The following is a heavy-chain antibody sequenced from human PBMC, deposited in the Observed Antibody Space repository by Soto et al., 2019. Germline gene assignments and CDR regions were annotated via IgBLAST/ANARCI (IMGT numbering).Heavy chain of an antibody. CDR1: GFAVNSDS. CDR3: VRTSSY. V-gene: IGHV3-53*01. J-gene: IGHJ4*02. D-gene: IGHD2-2*01. Sequence: EVQLVASGGGLIQPGGCLRLSCAASGFAVNSDSMSWVRQAPGKGLEWVSVIFGGGATKYSDSVKGRFTISRDNSKNTVFLQMNSLRAEDTAVYYCVRTSSYWGQGTRVIVSS. CDR2: IFGGGAT.